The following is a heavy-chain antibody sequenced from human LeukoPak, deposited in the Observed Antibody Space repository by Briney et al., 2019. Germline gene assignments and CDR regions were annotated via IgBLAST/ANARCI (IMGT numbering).Heavy chain of an antibody. V-gene: IGHV4-34*01. Sequence: SETLSLTCAVYGGSFSGYYWSWIRQPPGKGLEWIGEINHSGSTNYNPSLKSRVTISVDTSKNQFSLKLSSVTAADTAVYYCASIRGTPQKYYFDYWGQGTLVTVSS. J-gene: IGHJ4*02. CDR2: INHSGST. CDR3: ASIRGTPQKYYFDY. D-gene: IGHD3-10*01. CDR1: GGSFSGYY.